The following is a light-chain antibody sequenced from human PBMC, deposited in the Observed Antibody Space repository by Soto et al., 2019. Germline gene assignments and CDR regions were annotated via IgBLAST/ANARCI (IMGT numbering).Light chain of an antibody. Sequence: THSQTTLSVSPGERATLSCRASQSISSNLAWYQQKLGQAPRLLIYRASTRATGIPARFSGSGSGTEFTLTISSLQSEDFVLYYCHHSEILPQTFGQGTKVDIK. J-gene: IGKJ1*01. V-gene: IGKV3-15*01. CDR1: QSISSN. CDR2: RAS. CDR3: HHSEILPQT.